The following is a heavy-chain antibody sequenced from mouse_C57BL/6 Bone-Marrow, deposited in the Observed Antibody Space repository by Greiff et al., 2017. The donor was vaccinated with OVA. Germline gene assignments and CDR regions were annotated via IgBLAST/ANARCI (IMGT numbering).Heavy chain of an antibody. CDR3: SRGYSNYYAKDY. D-gene: IGHD2-5*01. CDR2: IDPETGGT. Sequence: QVQLKQSGAELVRPGASVTLSCKASGYTFTDYEMHWVKQTPVHGLEWIGAIDPETGGTAYNQKFKGKAILTADKSSSTAYMELRSLTSEDSAVYYCSRGYSNYYAKDYGGQGTSVTVSS. J-gene: IGHJ4*01. V-gene: IGHV1-15*01. CDR1: GYTFTDYE.